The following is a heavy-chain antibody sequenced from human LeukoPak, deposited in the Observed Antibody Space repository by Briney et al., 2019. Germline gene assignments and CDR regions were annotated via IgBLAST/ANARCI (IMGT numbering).Heavy chain of an antibody. V-gene: IGHV4-30-2*01. J-gene: IGHJ4*02. CDR2: IYHSGST. CDR3: ARGSGIVGANFDY. D-gene: IGHD1-26*01. Sequence: PSETLSLTCAVSGGSVSSGGYSWSWIRQPPGKGLEWIGYIYHSGSTSYNPSLKSRVTISVDKSKNQFSLKLSSVTAADAAVYYCARGSGIVGANFDYWGQGTLVTVSS. CDR1: GGSVSSGGYS.